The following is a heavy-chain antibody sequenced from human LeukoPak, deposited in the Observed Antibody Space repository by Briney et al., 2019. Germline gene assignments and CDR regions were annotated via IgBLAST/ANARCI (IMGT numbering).Heavy chain of an antibody. CDR2: INQDGSEK. V-gene: IGHV3-7*01. D-gene: IGHD5-24*01. CDR3: AREGDGRFFDY. Sequence: GGSLRLPCAVSGLTFIWMSWVRQAPGKGLEWVANINQDGSEKYFVDSVKGRFTISRDNSKNSLHLQMNTLRAEDTALYYCAREGDGRFFDYWGQGTLVTVSS. J-gene: IGHJ4*02. CDR1: GLTFIW.